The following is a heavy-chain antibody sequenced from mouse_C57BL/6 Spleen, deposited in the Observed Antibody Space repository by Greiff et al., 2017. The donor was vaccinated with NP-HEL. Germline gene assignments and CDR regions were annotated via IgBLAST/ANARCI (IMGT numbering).Heavy chain of an antibody. J-gene: IGHJ3*01. Sequence: QVRLQQSGAELVKPGASVKMSCKASGYTFTSYWITWVKQRPGQGLEWIGDIYPGSGSTNYNEKFKSKATLTVDTTSSTAYMQLSSLTSEDSAVYYCARGSSGYGLAYWGQGTLVTVSA. CDR3: ARGSSGYGLAY. CDR1: GYTFTSYW. CDR2: IYPGSGST. D-gene: IGHD3-2*02. V-gene: IGHV1-55*01.